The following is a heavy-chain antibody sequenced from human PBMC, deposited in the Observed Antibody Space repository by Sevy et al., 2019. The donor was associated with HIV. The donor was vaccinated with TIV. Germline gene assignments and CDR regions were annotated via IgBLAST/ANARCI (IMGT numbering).Heavy chain of an antibody. CDR1: GYTFISHG. CDR3: TRDLNYDTAGHYYGEGFYFDY. D-gene: IGHD3-22*01. V-gene: IGHV1-18*01. CDR2: ISVSNGNI. J-gene: IGHJ4*02. Sequence: ASVKVSCKASGYTFISHGISWVRQAPGQGPEWMGWISVSNGNINYAPKFQGRVTMTTDTSTSTAYMELRSLRSDDTAVYYCTRDLNYDTAGHYYGEGFYFDYWGQGTLVTVSS.